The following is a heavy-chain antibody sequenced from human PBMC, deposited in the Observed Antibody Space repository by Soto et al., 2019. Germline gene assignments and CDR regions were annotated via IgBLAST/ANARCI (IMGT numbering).Heavy chain of an antibody. CDR3: ARPYCSGGSCYNWFDP. CDR1: GFSFSTYW. J-gene: IGHJ5*02. CDR2: IKQDGSQK. D-gene: IGHD2-15*01. V-gene: IGHV3-7*03. Sequence: EVQLVESGGGVVQPGGSLTVSCAASGFSFSTYWMSWVRQAPVKGLEWVANIKQDGSQKYYMDSVKGRFTIYRDNAKNSLYLQMNSLRAEDTAIYYCARPYCSGGSCYNWFDPWGQGTLVTVSS.